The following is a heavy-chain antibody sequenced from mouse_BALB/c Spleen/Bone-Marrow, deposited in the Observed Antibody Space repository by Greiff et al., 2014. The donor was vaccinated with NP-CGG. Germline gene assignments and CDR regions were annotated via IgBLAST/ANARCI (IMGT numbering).Heavy chain of an antibody. J-gene: IGHJ2*01. Sequence: VQLKESGAELVKPGASVKLSCTASGFNIKDTYMHWVKQRPEQGLEWIERIDPANGNTKYDPKFQGKATITADTSSNTAYLQLSSLTSEDTAVYYCARYYYGSSYFDYWGQGTTLTVSS. CDR2: IDPANGNT. CDR1: GFNIKDTY. CDR3: ARYYYGSSYFDY. V-gene: IGHV14-3*02. D-gene: IGHD1-1*01.